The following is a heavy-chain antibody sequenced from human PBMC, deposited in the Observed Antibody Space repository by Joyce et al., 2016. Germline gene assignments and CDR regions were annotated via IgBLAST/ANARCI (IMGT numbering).Heavy chain of an antibody. CDR3: ATLSTMLGR. J-gene: IGHJ4*02. CDR1: GFPFRDYY. Sequence: EVQLVQSGTEMKKPGTTGKIYCKISGFPFRDYYIHWIQQAPGKGLEWRGSVVPQAGERIYAQKFEGRITIIADTARDTSYLALSSLRSEDTATYYCATLSTMLGRCGQGTLVIVSS. D-gene: IGHD3-22*01. CDR2: VVPQAGER. V-gene: IGHV1-69-2*01.